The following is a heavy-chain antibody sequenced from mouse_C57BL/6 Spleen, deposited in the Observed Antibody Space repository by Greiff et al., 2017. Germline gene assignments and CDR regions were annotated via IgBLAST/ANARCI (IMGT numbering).Heavy chain of an antibody. CDR3: GRSPSYYSMGY. V-gene: IGHV1-59*01. J-gene: IGHJ4*01. Sequence: QVQLQQPGAELVRPGASVKLSCKASGYTFTSYWINWVKQRPGQGLEWIGVIDPAGSYTNYNQKFKGKATVTVDTSSSTAYMQLSSLTSEDSAVCYSGRSPSYYSMGYWGQGASVTVST. CDR2: IDPAGSYT. D-gene: IGHD1-1*01. CDR1: GYTFTSYW.